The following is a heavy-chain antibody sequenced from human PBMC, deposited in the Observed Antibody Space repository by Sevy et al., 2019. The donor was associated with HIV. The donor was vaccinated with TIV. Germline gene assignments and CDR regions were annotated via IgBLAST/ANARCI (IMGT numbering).Heavy chain of an antibody. CDR2: ISYDGSNK. CDR1: GFTFSSYA. Sequence: GESLKISCAASGFTFSSYAMHWVRQAPGKGLEWVAVISYDGSNKYYADSVKGRFTISRDNSKNTLYLQMDGLRADDTALYYCARDDEPDYYYFDMDVWGQGTTVTVSS. V-gene: IGHV3-30-3*01. J-gene: IGHJ6*02. CDR3: ARDDEPDYYYFDMDV.